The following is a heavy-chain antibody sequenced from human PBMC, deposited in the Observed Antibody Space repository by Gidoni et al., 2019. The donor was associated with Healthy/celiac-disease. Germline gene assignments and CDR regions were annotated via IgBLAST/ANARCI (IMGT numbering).Heavy chain of an antibody. CDR2: IIPILGIA. D-gene: IGHD3-10*01. CDR1: GGTFSSYA. V-gene: IGHV1-69*04. CDR3: ARERSSITMVQGVDDAFDI. J-gene: IGHJ3*02. Sequence: QVQLVQSGAEVKKPGSSVKVSCKASGGTFSSYAISWVRQAPGQGLEWMGRIIPILGIANYAQKFQGRVTITADKSTSTAYMELSSLRSEDTAVYYCARERSSITMVQGVDDAFDIWGQGTMVTVSS.